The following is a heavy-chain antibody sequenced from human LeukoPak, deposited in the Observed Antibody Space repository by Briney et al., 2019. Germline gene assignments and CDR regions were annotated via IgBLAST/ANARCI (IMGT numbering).Heavy chain of an antibody. CDR2: IIPIFGTA. D-gene: IGHD6-6*01. CDR3: ARSRQRYGSSLADLDY. V-gene: IGHV1-69*01. J-gene: IGHJ4*02. Sequence: SVRVSCKASGGTFSSYAISWVRQAPGQGLEWMGGIIPIFGTANYAQKFQGRVTITADESTSTAYMELSSLRSEDTAVYYCARSRQRYGSSLADLDYWGQGTLVTVSS. CDR1: GGTFSSYA.